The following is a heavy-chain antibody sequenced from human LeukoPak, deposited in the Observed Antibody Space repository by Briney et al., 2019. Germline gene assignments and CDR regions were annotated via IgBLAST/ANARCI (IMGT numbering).Heavy chain of an antibody. J-gene: IGHJ4*02. D-gene: IGHD1-26*01. Sequence: GGSLRLSCAASGFIVSSNSMSWVRQAPGRGLEWVSVIYGGASTYYADSVKGRFTISRDNSKNTLYLQMNSLRAEDTAVYYCAKTTRPLGAFDYWGQGTLVTVSS. CDR1: GFIVSSNS. CDR3: AKTTRPLGAFDY. V-gene: IGHV3-53*01. CDR2: IYGGAST.